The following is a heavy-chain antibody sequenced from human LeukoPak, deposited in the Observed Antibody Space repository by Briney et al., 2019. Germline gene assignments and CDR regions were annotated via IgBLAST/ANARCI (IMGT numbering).Heavy chain of an antibody. CDR3: AKDQITMIVVGAFDI. V-gene: IGHV3-23*01. J-gene: IGHJ3*02. Sequence: GGSLRLSCAASGFAFSDYAMTWVRQAPGKGLEWVSSISGSAYSTYYADSVKGRFTISRDNSKNTLYLQMNSLRAEDTAVYYCAKDQITMIVVGAFDIWGQGTMVTVSS. CDR2: ISGSAYST. D-gene: IGHD3-22*01. CDR1: GFAFSDYA.